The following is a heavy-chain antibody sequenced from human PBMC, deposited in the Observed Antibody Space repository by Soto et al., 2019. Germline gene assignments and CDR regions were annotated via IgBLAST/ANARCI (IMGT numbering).Heavy chain of an antibody. Sequence: QVPLVESGGGVVQPGRSLRLSCAASGFTFSSYAMHWVRQAPGKGLEWVAVISYDGSNKYYADSVKGRFTISRDNSKXXLYLQMNSLRAEDTAVYYCARDPLEIYGENYGMDVWGQGTTVTVSS. D-gene: IGHD4-17*01. CDR2: ISYDGSNK. V-gene: IGHV3-30-3*01. J-gene: IGHJ6*02. CDR1: GFTFSSYA. CDR3: ARDPLEIYGENYGMDV.